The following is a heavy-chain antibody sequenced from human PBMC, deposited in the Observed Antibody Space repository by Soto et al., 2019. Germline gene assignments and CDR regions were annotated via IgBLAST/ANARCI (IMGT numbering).Heavy chain of an antibody. J-gene: IGHJ4*02. CDR2: IIPIFGTA. D-gene: IGHD2-21*02. Sequence: SVKVSCKASGGTFSSYAISWVRQAPGQGLEWMGGIIPIFGTANYAQKFQGRVTITADESTSTAYMELSSLRSEDTAVYYCARECYCGGDCYCLDDWGQGTLVTVSS. CDR3: ARECYCGGDCYCLDD. CDR1: GGTFSSYA. V-gene: IGHV1-69*13.